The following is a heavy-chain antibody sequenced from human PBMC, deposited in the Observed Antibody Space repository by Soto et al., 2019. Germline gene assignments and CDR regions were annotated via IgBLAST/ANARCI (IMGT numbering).Heavy chain of an antibody. J-gene: IGHJ6*02. CDR1: GFTFSGYS. CDR2: ISSGSKTI. D-gene: IGHD3-22*01. CDR3: AKGRLEDSSGYYYYYYGMDV. V-gene: IGHV3-48*01. Sequence: GGSLRLSCAASGFTFSGYSVNWVRQAPGKGLEWVSYISSGSKTIYYAESVKGRFTVSRDNARNSLYLQMNSLRAEDTAVYYCAKGRLEDSSGYYYYYYGMDVWGQGTTVTVSS.